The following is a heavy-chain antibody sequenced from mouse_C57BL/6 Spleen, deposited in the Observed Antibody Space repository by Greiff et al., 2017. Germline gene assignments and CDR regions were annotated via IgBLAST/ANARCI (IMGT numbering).Heavy chain of an antibody. J-gene: IGHJ3*01. CDR2: IDPETGGT. CDR1: GYTFTDYE. D-gene: IGHD2-5*01. V-gene: IGHV1-15*01. CDR3: TRESYYSNIHFAY. Sequence: VQLQQSGAELVRPGASVTLSCKASGYTFTDYEMHWVKQTPVHGLEWIGAIDPETGGTAYNQKFKGKAILTADKSSSTAYMELRSLTSEDSAVYYCTRESYYSNIHFAYWGQGTLVTVSA.